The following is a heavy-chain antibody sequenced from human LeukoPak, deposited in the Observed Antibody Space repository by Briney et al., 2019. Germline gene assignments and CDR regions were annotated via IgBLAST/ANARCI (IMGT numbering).Heavy chain of an antibody. CDR2: ISSTGST. Sequence: KPSQTLSLTCTVSGGSISSDTYYWSWIRQPAGKGLEYLGRISSTGSTNYNPSLRSRVTISADTSKNHFSLKLTSVTAADTAVYYCARDQTYSGSGIYTYFDYWGQGILVTVSS. CDR3: ARDQTYSGSGIYTYFDY. J-gene: IGHJ4*02. D-gene: IGHD3-10*01. V-gene: IGHV4-61*02. CDR1: GGSISSDTYY.